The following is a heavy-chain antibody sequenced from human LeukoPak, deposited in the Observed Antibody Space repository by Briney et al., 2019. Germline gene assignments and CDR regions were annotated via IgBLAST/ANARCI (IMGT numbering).Heavy chain of an antibody. Sequence: ASVKVSCKAPGYTFTSYAMNWVRQAPGQGLEWMGWINTNTGNPTYAQGFTGRFVFSLDTSVSTAYLQISSLKAEDTAVYYCARDAPGKYFVWFDPWGQGTLVTVSS. CDR2: INTNTGNP. J-gene: IGHJ5*02. CDR3: ARDAPGKYFVWFDP. D-gene: IGHD1-14*01. CDR1: GYTFTSYA. V-gene: IGHV7-4-1*02.